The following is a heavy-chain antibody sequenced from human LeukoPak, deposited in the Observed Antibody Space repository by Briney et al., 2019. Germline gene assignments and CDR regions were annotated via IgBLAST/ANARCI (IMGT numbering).Heavy chain of an antibody. D-gene: IGHD5-24*01. CDR3: TRRAARWQFDL. Sequence: PGRSLRLSCAVSGFNFDDYAMHWVRQAPGRGLEGVSGINWKTGNGIYADSVKGRFTISRDNAKNSLYLQMSSLRAEDTALYYCTRRAARWQFDLWGRGTLLTVSS. V-gene: IGHV3-9*01. J-gene: IGHJ2*01. CDR2: INWKTGNG. CDR1: GFNFDDYA.